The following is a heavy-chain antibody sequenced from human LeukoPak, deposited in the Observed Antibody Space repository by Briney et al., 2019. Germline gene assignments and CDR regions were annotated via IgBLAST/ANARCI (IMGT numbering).Heavy chain of an antibody. D-gene: IGHD4-17*01. CDR3: ARVGDYGDYAFDY. V-gene: IGHV4-59*01. J-gene: IGHJ4*02. CDR1: GGSISSYY. Sequence: LETLSLTCTVSGGSISSYYWSWIRQPPGKGLEWIGYIYYSGSTNYNPSLKSRVTISVDTSKNQFSLKLSSVTAADTAVYYCARVGDYGDYAFDYWGQGTLVTVSS. CDR2: IYYSGST.